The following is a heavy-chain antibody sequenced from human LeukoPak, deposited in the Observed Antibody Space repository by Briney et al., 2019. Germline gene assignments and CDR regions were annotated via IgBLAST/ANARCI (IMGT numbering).Heavy chain of an antibody. V-gene: IGHV3-48*03. Sequence: GGSLRLSCAASGFTFSSYEMNWVRQAQGKGPEWVSYISSSGSTIYYADSVKGRFTISRDNAKNSLYLQMNSLRAEDTAVYYCARAGAIGSGWFFDYWGQGTLVTVSS. CDR3: ARAGAIGSGWFFDY. J-gene: IGHJ4*02. CDR1: GFTFSSYE. CDR2: ISSSGSTI. D-gene: IGHD6-19*01.